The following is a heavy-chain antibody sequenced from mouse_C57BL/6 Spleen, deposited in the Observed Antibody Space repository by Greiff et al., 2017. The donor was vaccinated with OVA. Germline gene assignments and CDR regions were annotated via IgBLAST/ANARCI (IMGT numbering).Heavy chain of an antibody. CDR3: ARDWRYFDV. Sequence: EVHLVESGPGLVKPSQSLSLTCSVTGYSITSGYYWNWIRQFPGNKLEWMGYISYDGSNNYNPSLKNRISITRDTSKNQFFLKLNSVTTEDTATYYCARDWRYFDVWGTGTTVTVSS. CDR2: ISYDGSN. J-gene: IGHJ1*03. V-gene: IGHV3-6*01. CDR1: GYSITSGYY.